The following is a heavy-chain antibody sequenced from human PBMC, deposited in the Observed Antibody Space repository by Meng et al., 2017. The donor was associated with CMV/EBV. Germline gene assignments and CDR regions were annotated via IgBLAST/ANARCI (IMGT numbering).Heavy chain of an antibody. CDR2: ISYDGSNK. D-gene: IGHD1-26*01. Sequence: QGQVVEFGGGLLKPGGSLSLSCAASGFTFSGYAMDWVRQAPGKGLEWVAVISYDGSNKYYADSVKGRFTISRDNSKNTLYLQMNSLRAEDTAVYYCARDFGDIVGATGYWGQGTLVTVSS. CDR3: ARDFGDIVGATGY. V-gene: IGHV3-30-3*01. CDR1: GFTFSGYA. J-gene: IGHJ4*02.